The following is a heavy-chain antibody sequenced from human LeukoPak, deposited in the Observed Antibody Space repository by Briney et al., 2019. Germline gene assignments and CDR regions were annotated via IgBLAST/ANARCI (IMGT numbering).Heavy chain of an antibody. CDR2: ISSSGGST. J-gene: IGHJ4*02. V-gene: IGHV3-23*01. Sequence: GGSLRLSCAASGFTFSTYAMSWVRQAPGKGLEWVSAISSSGGSTYYADSVKGRFTISRDNSKNTLYLQMNSLRAEDTAVYYCAKYCGYSSSWYTLGFDYWGQGTLVTVSS. CDR3: AKYCGYSSSWYTLGFDY. CDR1: GFTFSTYA. D-gene: IGHD6-13*01.